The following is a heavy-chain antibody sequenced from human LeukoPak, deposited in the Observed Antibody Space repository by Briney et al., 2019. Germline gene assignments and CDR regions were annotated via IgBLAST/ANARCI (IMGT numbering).Heavy chain of an antibody. CDR3: ARQDSSGYYY. CDR1: GGSISSHY. CDR2: IYYSGST. J-gene: IGHJ4*02. Sequence: SETLSLTCTVSGGSISSHYWSWIRQPPGKGLEWIGYIYYSGSTNYNPSLKSRVTISVDTSKNQFSLKLSSVTAADTAVYYCARQDSSGYYYWGQGTLVTVSS. D-gene: IGHD3-22*01. V-gene: IGHV4-59*08.